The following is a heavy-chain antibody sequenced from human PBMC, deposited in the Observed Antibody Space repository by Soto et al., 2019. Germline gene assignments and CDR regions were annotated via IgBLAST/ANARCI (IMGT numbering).Heavy chain of an antibody. CDR3: ARGGHVVVVTAALDY. Sequence: QVQLVQSGAEVKKPGASVKVSCKASGDTFTDYYIHWVRQAPGQGLEWMGTVNPSGGHTTYAQHFRGRVTMTRDTSTSTLYMELASLTSEDTAAYYCARGGHVVVVTAALDYWGQGTLVTVSS. CDR2: VNPSGGHT. J-gene: IGHJ4*02. V-gene: IGHV1-46*01. CDR1: GDTFTDYY. D-gene: IGHD2-21*02.